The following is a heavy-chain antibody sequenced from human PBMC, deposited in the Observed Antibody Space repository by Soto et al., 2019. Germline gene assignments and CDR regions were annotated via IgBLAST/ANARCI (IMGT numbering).Heavy chain of an antibody. D-gene: IGHD3-16*01. J-gene: IGHJ6*03. CDR2: MNPNSGNT. CDR3: ARALPGSVITFGGVTDYYMDV. Sequence: ASVKVSCKASGYTFTSYDINWVRQATGQGLEWMGWMNPNSGNTGYAQKFQGRVTMTRNTSISTAYMELGSLGSEDTAVYYCARALPGSVITFGGVTDYYMDVWGKGTTVTVSS. CDR1: GYTFTSYD. V-gene: IGHV1-8*01.